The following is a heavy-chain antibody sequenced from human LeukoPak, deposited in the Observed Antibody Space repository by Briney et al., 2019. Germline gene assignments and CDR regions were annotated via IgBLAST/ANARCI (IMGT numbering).Heavy chain of an antibody. J-gene: IGHJ3*02. D-gene: IGHD6-13*01. CDR3: ARANSSSYAFDI. Sequence: PGGSLRLSCAASGFTFSSYWMHWFRQAPGKGLVWVSRISSDGSSTTYADSVKGRFTISRDNAKNTLFLQMNSLRAEDTAVYYCARANSSSYAFDIWGQGTMVTVSS. V-gene: IGHV3-74*01. CDR1: GFTFSSYW. CDR2: ISSDGSST.